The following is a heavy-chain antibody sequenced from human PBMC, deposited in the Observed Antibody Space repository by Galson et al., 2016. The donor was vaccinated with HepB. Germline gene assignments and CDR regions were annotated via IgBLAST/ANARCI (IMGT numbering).Heavy chain of an antibody. CDR1: GFTLSHYW. J-gene: IGHJ4*02. CDR2: ITYAGSTT. CDR3: ARDFDISGDY. D-gene: IGHD1-26*01. V-gene: IGHV3-74*01. Sequence: SLRLSRAASGFTLSHYWLRWVRQAPRKGLVWVSRITYAGSTTGFADSGKGRFTISRENAKNTVYLYMNSLRAEDTGVYYCARDFDISGDYWGQGTLVTVSS.